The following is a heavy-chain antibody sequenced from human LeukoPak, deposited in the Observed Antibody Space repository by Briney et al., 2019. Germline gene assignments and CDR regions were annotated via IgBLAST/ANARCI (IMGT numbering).Heavy chain of an antibody. J-gene: IGHJ4*02. D-gene: IGHD6-19*01. V-gene: IGHV1-18*04. CDR3: ARDPTNTSGRYAYFDY. CDR1: GYTFTGYY. Sequence: ASVKVSCKASGYTFTGYYMHWVRQAPGQGLEWMGWISGYNGDTHYAQNFQGRVTLTSDTSTSTVYMELRSLRSDDTAVYYCARDPTNTSGRYAYFDYWGQGALVTVSS. CDR2: ISGYNGDT.